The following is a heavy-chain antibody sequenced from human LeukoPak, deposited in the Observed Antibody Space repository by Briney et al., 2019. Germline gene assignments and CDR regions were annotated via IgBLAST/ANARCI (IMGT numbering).Heavy chain of an antibody. V-gene: IGHV3-74*01. Sequence: GGSLRLSCAASGFTFSSHWMHWVRQVPGKGLEWVSRIKSDGSSANYVDSVKGRFTISRDNAKNTLYLQMNGLRAEDTAVYYCVRSCSTSGSCYGWFDPWGQGTLVTVSS. J-gene: IGHJ5*02. D-gene: IGHD2-2*01. CDR2: IKSDGSSA. CDR3: VRSCSTSGSCYGWFDP. CDR1: GFTFSSHW.